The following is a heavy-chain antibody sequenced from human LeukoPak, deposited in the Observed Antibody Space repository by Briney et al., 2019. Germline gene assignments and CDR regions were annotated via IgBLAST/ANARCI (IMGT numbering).Heavy chain of an antibody. Sequence: PSETLSLTCTVSGGSISRSSYYWGWIRQPPGKGLEWIGSIYYSGSTYYNPSLKSRVTISVDTSKNQFSLKLSSVTAADTAVYYCARVNYYGSGGFDPWGQGTLVTVSS. CDR3: ARVNYYGSGGFDP. V-gene: IGHV4-39*07. CDR2: IYYSGST. CDR1: GGSISRSSYY. D-gene: IGHD3-10*01. J-gene: IGHJ5*02.